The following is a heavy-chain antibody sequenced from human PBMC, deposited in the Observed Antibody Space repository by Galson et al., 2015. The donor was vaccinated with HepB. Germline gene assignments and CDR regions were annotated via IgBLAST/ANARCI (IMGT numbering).Heavy chain of an antibody. CDR1: GYSFTSYW. Sequence: QSGAEVKKPGESLRVSCKGSGYSFTSYWISWVRQMPGKGLEWMGRIDPSDSYTNYSPSFQGHVTISADKSISTAYLQWSSLKASDTAMYYCARQGDGSGSYYPPHWFDPWGQGTLVTVSS. CDR2: IDPSDSYT. D-gene: IGHD3-10*01. V-gene: IGHV5-10-1*01. CDR3: ARQGDGSGSYYPPHWFDP. J-gene: IGHJ5*02.